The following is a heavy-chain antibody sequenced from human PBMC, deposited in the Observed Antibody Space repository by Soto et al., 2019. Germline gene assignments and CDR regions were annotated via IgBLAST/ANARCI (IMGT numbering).Heavy chain of an antibody. Sequence: ASVKVSCKASGYAFTSYAMHWVRQDPGQRLEWMGWINAGNGNTKYSQKFQGRVTITRDTSASTAYMELSSLRSEDTAVYYCARAPLTYYYGSGSSLTFDYWGQGTLVTVSS. CDR2: INAGNGNT. V-gene: IGHV1-3*01. CDR1: GYAFTSYA. J-gene: IGHJ4*02. CDR3: ARAPLTYYYGSGSSLTFDY. D-gene: IGHD3-10*01.